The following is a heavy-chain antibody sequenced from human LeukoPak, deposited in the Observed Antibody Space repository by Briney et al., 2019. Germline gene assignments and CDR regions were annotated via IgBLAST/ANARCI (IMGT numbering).Heavy chain of an antibody. D-gene: IGHD3-22*01. CDR3: ARGPYSYDSSGAFDI. J-gene: IGHJ3*02. V-gene: IGHV4-61*02. Sequence: SETLSLTCTVSGGSISSRSYFWGWIRQPAGKGLEWIGRISSSGSTNYNPSLKSRVTISVDTSKNQFSLKLSPVTAADTAVYFCARGPYSYDSSGAFDIWGQGTMVTVSS. CDR2: ISSSGST. CDR1: GGSISSRSYF.